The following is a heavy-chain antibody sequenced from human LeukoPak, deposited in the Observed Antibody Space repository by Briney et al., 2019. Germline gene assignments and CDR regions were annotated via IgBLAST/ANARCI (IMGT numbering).Heavy chain of an antibody. CDR3: ARVPLMVRGPNGGVY. CDR2: IYYSGST. D-gene: IGHD3-10*01. J-gene: IGHJ4*02. V-gene: IGHV4-30-4*08. CDR1: GGSISSGDYY. Sequence: SQTLSLTCTVSGGSISSGDYYWRWIRQPPGKGLEWIGYIYYSGSTYYNPSLKSRVTISVDTSKNQFSLKLSSVTAADTAVYYCARVPLMVRGPNGGVYWGQGTLVTVSS.